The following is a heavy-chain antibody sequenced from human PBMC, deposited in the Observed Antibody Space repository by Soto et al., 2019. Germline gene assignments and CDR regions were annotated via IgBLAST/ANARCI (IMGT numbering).Heavy chain of an antibody. CDR2: IYYSGST. CDR1: GGSISSYY. CDR3: ARGGYSYGSTHNFDY. Sequence: SETLSLTCTVSGGSISSYYWSWIRQPPGKGLEWIGYIYYSGSTNYNPSLKSRVTISVDTSKNQFSLKLSSVTAADTAVYYCARGGYSYGSTHNFDYWGQGTLVTV. V-gene: IGHV4-59*01. D-gene: IGHD5-18*01. J-gene: IGHJ4*02.